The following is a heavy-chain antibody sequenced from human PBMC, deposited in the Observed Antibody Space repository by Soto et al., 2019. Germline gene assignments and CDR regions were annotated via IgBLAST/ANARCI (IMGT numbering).Heavy chain of an antibody. Sequence: SETLSLTCTVSGGSISSSSYYWGWIRQPPGKGLEWIGSIYYSGSTYYNPSLKSRVTISVDTSKNQFSLKLSSVTAADTAVYYCAKMGGGIRLNYFDYWGRGALVTVS. CDR3: AKMGGGIRLNYFDY. CDR1: GGSISSSSYY. CDR2: IYYSGST. D-gene: IGHD3-16*01. V-gene: IGHV4-39*01. J-gene: IGHJ4*02.